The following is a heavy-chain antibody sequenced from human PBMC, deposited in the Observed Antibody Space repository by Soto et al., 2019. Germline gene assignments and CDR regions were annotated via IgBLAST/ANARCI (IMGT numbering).Heavy chain of an antibody. Sequence: PGGSLRLSYAASGFTFRSYWMHWVRQAPGKGLVWVSRINSDGSSTSYADSVKGRFTISRDNAKNTLYLQMNSLRAEDTAVYYCARDSRISYRHPHYYYYYGMDVWGQGTTVTVSS. J-gene: IGHJ6*02. CDR2: INSDGSST. CDR1: GFTFRSYW. CDR3: ARDSRISYRHPHYYYYYGMDV. V-gene: IGHV3-74*01. D-gene: IGHD5-18*01.